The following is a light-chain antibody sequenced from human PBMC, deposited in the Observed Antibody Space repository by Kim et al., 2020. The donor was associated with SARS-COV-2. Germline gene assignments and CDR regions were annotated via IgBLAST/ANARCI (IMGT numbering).Light chain of an antibody. CDR1: SSDVGTYNY. Sequence: QSALTQPASVSGSPGQSITISCTGTSSDVGTYNYVSWYQQHPGKAPKLIIYDVTNRPSGFSDRFSGSKSGNTASLTISGLQPEDEADFYCSSYTTINTLVFGGGTQLTVL. J-gene: IGLJ3*02. V-gene: IGLV2-14*03. CDR2: DVT. CDR3: SSYTTINTLV.